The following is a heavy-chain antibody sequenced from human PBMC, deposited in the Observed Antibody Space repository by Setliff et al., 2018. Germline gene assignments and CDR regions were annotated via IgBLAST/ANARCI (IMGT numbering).Heavy chain of an antibody. J-gene: IGHJ4*02. D-gene: IGHD5-18*01. CDR2: INQDGSQK. Sequence: GASLRLSCAASGFTFSSYWMAWVRQAPGKGLEWVANINQDGSQKYYVDSVKGRFTISRDDVSNSLYLQMSSLRAEDTAVYYCGALSGLRGYTYGFVNFWGQGTLVTVSS. CDR1: GFTFSSYW. CDR3: GALSGLRGYTYGFVNF. V-gene: IGHV3-7*01.